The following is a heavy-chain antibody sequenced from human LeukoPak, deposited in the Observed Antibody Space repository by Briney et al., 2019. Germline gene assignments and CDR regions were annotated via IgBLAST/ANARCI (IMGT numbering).Heavy chain of an antibody. J-gene: IGHJ4*02. V-gene: IGHV3-15*01. CDR3: ATGGIVVVPTAPWAGFDY. CDR2: IKSNPNGGTT. Sequence: PGGSLRLSCAASGFTFSNAWMSWVRQAPGKGLEWVGRIKSNPNGGTTEYAAPVKGRFTVSRDDSKDTFYLQMNSLKTEDTAVYYCATGGIVVVPTAPWAGFDYWGQGTLVTVSS. D-gene: IGHD2-2*01. CDR1: GFTFSNAW.